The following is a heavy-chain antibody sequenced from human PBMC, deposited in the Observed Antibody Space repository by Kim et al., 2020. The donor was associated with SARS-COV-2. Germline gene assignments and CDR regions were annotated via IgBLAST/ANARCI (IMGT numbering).Heavy chain of an antibody. CDR1: GFTFSSYE. CDR3: ARDALGYCSSTSCWGAGHSGAFDI. Sequence: GGSLRLSCAASGFTFSSYEMNWVRQAPGKGLEWVSYISSSGSTIYYADSVKGRFTISRDNAKNSLYLQVNSLRAEDTAVYYCARDALGYCSSTSCWGAGHSGAFDIWGQGTMVTVSS. D-gene: IGHD2-2*01. CDR2: ISSSGSTI. V-gene: IGHV3-48*03. J-gene: IGHJ3*02.